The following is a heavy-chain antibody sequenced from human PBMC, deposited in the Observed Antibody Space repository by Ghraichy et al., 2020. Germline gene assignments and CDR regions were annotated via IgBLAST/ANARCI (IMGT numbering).Heavy chain of an antibody. CDR3: AKYGAVTGIWYFDF. J-gene: IGHJ4*02. V-gene: IGHV3-23*01. CDR2: VSSDGGNT. CDR1: GFTFSTYA. D-gene: IGHD6-19*01. Sequence: GGSLRLSCAVSGFTFSTYAMSWVRQAPGKGVEWVSAVSSDGGNTFYADAVKGRFTISRDNSKNTLYLQMNSLEVEDTAVYYCAKYGAVTGIWYFDFWGQGTLVTVSS.